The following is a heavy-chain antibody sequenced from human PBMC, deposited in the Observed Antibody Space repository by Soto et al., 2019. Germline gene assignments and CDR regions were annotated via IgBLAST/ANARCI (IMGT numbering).Heavy chain of an antibody. D-gene: IGHD6-19*01. V-gene: IGHV3-74*01. Sequence: GGSLRLPCAASGFTFSSYWMHWVRQAPGNRMVWVSRINNDGSSTSYADSVKGRFTISRDNAKNTLYLQMNSLRAEDTAVYYCARIGSSSGWLYYYYGMDVWGQGTTVTVSS. J-gene: IGHJ6*02. CDR2: INNDGSST. CDR3: ARIGSSSGWLYYYYGMDV. CDR1: GFTFSSYW.